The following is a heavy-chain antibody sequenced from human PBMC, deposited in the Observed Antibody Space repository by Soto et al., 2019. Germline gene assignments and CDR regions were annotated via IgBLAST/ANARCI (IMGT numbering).Heavy chain of an antibody. D-gene: IGHD3-22*01. CDR1: GDSISTTSYY. CDR2: IYYSGST. V-gene: IGHV4-39*01. Sequence: PSETLSLTCTVSGDSISTTSYYWGWIRQPPGKGLEWIGSIYYSGSTYYNPSLKSRVTMSIDTSKNQFSLNLTSVTAADTALYYCARQVGTMKVVVITVFDYWGQGTLVTAPQ. CDR3: ARQVGTMKVVVITVFDY. J-gene: IGHJ4*02.